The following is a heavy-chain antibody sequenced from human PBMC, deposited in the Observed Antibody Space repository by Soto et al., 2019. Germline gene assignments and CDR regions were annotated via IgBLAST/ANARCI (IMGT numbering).Heavy chain of an antibody. D-gene: IGHD3-9*01. V-gene: IGHV3-74*01. CDR2: INSDGSST. CDR1: GFTFSSYW. J-gene: IGHJ4*02. CDR3: AREAAYYDILTGQFDY. Sequence: GGSLRLSCAASGFTFSSYWMHWVRQAPGKGLVWVSRINSDGSSTSYADSVKGRFTNSRDNAKNTLYLQMNSLRAEDTAVYYCAREAAYYDILTGQFDYWGQGTLVTVSS.